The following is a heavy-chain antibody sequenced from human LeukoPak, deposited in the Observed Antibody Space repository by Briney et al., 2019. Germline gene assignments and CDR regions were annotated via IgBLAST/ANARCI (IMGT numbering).Heavy chain of an antibody. D-gene: IGHD2-15*01. V-gene: IGHV4-39*01. Sequence: SETLSLTCTVSGGSISSSSYYWGWIRQPPGKGLEWIGSIYYSGSTYYNPSLKSRVTISVDTSKNQFSLKLSSVTAADTAVYYCARRSVVVAADDYWGQGTLVTVSS. CDR1: GGSISSSSYY. CDR3: ARRSVVVAADDY. J-gene: IGHJ4*02. CDR2: IYYSGST.